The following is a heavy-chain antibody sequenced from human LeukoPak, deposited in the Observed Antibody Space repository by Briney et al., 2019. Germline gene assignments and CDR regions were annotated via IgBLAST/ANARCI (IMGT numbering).Heavy chain of an antibody. J-gene: IGHJ4*02. D-gene: IGHD3-10*01. CDR3: AGPGAGDLDY. CDR1: GGPFGVYY. Sequence: SETLSLTCAVYGGPFGVYYWSWVRQPPGKGLEWIGEINHSGSTNYNPSLKSRVTISVDTSKNHFSLKLSSVTAADTTVYYCAGPGAGDLDYWGQGTLVTVSS. V-gene: IGHV4-34*01. CDR2: INHSGST.